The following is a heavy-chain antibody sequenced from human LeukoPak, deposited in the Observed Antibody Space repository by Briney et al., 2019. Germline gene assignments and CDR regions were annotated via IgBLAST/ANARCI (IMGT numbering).Heavy chain of an antibody. D-gene: IGHD3-10*01. CDR3: ASHSAANYYGSGSSDY. CDR1: GGSISSSSYY. J-gene: IGHJ4*02. CDR2: INHSGST. Sequence: SETLSLTCTVSGGSISSSSYYWGWIRQPPGKGLEWIGEINHSGSTNYNPSLKSRVTISVDTSKNQFSLKLSSVTAADTAVYYCASHSAANYYGSGSSDYWGQGTLVTVSS. V-gene: IGHV4-39*07.